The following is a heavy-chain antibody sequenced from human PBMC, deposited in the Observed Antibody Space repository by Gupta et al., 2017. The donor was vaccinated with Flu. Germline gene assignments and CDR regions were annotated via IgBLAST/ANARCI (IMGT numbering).Heavy chain of an antibody. CDR2: IGTAADT. CDR3: VRGLGADYTAWGYFDY. Sequence: EVQLVESGGGLVQPGGSVKLSCAASGFTFSPYYMPWVRQSPGKGLEWVSAIGTAADTFYPGSVEGRFTISRENAKSSLYLHMSSLTVGDTAVYYCVRGLGADYTAWGYFDYWGPGIFVTVSS. J-gene: IGHJ4*02. V-gene: IGHV3-13*01. CDR1: GFTFSPYY. D-gene: IGHD4-11*01.